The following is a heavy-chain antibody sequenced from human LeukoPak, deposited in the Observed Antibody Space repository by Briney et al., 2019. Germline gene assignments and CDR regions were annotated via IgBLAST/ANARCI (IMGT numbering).Heavy chain of an antibody. Sequence: GGSLRLSCAASGFIFSHYTMTWVRQAPGKGLEWVSAISGSGDTTFYADSVKGRFTISRDNSKNTVYLQVNSLRVDDTAVYYCAKGRGFVNPDYWGQGTLVTVSS. D-gene: IGHD3-10*01. V-gene: IGHV3-23*01. CDR2: ISGSGDTT. J-gene: IGHJ4*02. CDR1: GFIFSHYT. CDR3: AKGRGFVNPDY.